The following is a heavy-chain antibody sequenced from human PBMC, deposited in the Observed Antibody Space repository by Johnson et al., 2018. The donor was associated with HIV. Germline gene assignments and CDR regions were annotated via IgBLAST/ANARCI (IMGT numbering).Heavy chain of an antibody. D-gene: IGHD6-19*01. CDR2: INWNGGST. CDR3: ARDRSSGWYGRVDAFDI. J-gene: IGHJ3*02. Sequence: VQLVESGGGVVQPGGSLRLSCAASGFTFSSSWMHWVCQAPEKGLEWVSVINWNGGSTGYADSVKGRFTISRDNSKSTVFLQMNSLRAEDTAVYYCARDRSSGWYGRVDAFDIWGQGTMVTVSS. V-gene: IGHV3-NL1*01. CDR1: GFTFSSSW.